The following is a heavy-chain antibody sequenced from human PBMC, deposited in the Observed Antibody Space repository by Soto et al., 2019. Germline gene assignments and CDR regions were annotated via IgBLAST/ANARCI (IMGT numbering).Heavy chain of an antibody. CDR2: IYPGDSDT. CDR1: GYSFTSYW. J-gene: IGHJ3*02. Sequence: GESLKISCKGSGYSFTSYWIGWARQMPGKGLEWMGIIYPGDSDTRYSPSFQGQVTISADKSISTAYLQWSSLKASDTAMYYCARPSYYDFWSGYPLIDAFDIWGQGTMVT. V-gene: IGHV5-51*01. CDR3: ARPSYYDFWSGYPLIDAFDI. D-gene: IGHD3-3*01.